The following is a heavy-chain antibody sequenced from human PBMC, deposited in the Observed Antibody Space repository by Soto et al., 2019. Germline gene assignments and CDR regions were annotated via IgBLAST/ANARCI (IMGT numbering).Heavy chain of an antibody. V-gene: IGHV2-5*02. CDR1: GFSLTTSGVG. D-gene: IGHD5-18*01. CDR2: IYWDDDK. CDR3: AHRGYMYGNWDQGYFDY. Sequence: QITLKESGPTRVKPTQTLTLTCTFSGFSLTTSGVGVGWIRKTPGKALEWLAVIYWDDDKRYSPSLKSRLTITKXXSXNXXVLTMAYMDPVDTATYFCAHRGYMYGNWDQGYFDYWGQGTLVTVSS. J-gene: IGHJ4*02.